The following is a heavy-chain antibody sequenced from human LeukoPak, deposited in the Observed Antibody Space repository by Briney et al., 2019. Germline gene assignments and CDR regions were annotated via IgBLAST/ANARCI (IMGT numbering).Heavy chain of an antibody. CDR3: ARDGSGYSGGLGY. Sequence: GGSLRLTCAASGFTFSSYWMHWVRQAPGKGLVWVSRINSDGRSTTYADSVKGRFTISRDNARNTVYMQMSSLRAEDTAVYYCARDGSGYSGGLGYWGQGTLVTVSS. CDR1: GFTFSSYW. J-gene: IGHJ4*02. V-gene: IGHV3-74*01. CDR2: INSDGRST. D-gene: IGHD5-12*01.